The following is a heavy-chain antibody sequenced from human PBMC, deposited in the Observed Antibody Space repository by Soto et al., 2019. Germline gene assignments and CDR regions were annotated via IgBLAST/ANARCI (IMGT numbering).Heavy chain of an antibody. D-gene: IGHD6-19*01. CDR2: IYWNDDK. J-gene: IGHJ4*02. CDR1: GFSLSTSGVG. CDR3: AHLDRPIAVAGTTFDY. V-gene: IGHV2-5*01. Sequence: SGPTLVNPTQTLTLTCTFSGFSLSTSGVGVGWIRQPPGKALEWLALIYWNDDKRYSPSLKSRLTITKDTSKNQVVLTMTNMDPVDTATYYCAHLDRPIAVAGTTFDYWGQGTLVTVSS.